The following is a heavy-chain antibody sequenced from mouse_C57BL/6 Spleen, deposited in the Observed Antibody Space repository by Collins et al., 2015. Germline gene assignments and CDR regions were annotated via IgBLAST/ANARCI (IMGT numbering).Heavy chain of an antibody. Sequence: QLQQSGAELVRPGASVTLSCKASGYTFTDYEMYWVKQTPVHGLEWIGAIDPETGGTAYNQKFKGKAMLTADSSSNTAFMELRSLTSEDSAVYYCTRSEVFYYGHSPYYFDYWGQGTTLTVSS. CDR2: IDPETGGT. CDR3: TRSEVFYYGHSPYYFDY. J-gene: IGHJ2*01. V-gene: IGHV1-15*01. D-gene: IGHD1-1*01. CDR1: GYTFTDYE.